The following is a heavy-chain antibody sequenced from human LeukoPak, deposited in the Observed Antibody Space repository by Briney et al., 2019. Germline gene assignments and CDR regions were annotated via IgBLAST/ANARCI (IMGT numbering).Heavy chain of an antibody. V-gene: IGHV4-39*01. CDR3: ARHLRGGSIWFDY. CDR2: ISYSGTT. Sequence: SETLPLTCTVSVGSISSGSDYWGWVRQPPGRGLEWIGSISYSGTTYSNLSLKSRVTLSVDTSKNQFSQKLSSVTAADTALYYCARHLRGGSIWFDYWGQGTLVTVSS. D-gene: IGHD6-13*01. J-gene: IGHJ4*02. CDR1: VGSISSGSDY.